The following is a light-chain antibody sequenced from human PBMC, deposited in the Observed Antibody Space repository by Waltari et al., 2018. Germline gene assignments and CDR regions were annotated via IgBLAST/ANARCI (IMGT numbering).Light chain of an antibody. CDR2: EVT. CDR1: SSDVGNYNV. CDR3: GSYAGGGTPRLL. Sequence: QSALTQPASVSGSPGQSITISCAGTSSDVGNYNVVSWYQQHPGKVPKLIIYEVTQRPSGVSDRFSGSKSGNTASLTIAGLQPEDEANYYCGSYAGGGTPRLLFGGGTEVTVL. V-gene: IGLV2-23*02. J-gene: IGLJ2*01.